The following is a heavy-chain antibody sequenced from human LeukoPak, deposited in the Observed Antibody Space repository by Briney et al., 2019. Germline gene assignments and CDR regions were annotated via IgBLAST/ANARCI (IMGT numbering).Heavy chain of an antibody. D-gene: IGHD2-2*01. CDR2: ISSSSSTI. CDR3: GRDTRWGGLRGGKQYYFDY. Sequence: GGSLRLSCAASGFTFSSYSMNWVRQAPGKGLEWVSYISSSSSTIYYADSVKGRFTISRDNAKNSLYLQMNSLRDEDTAVYYCGRDTRWGGLRGGKQYYFDYWGQGTLVTVSS. J-gene: IGHJ4*02. CDR1: GFTFSSYS. V-gene: IGHV3-48*02.